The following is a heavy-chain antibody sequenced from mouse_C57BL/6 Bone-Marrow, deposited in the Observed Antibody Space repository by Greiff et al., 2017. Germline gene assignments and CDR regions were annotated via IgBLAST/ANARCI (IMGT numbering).Heavy chain of an antibody. J-gene: IGHJ3*01. CDR2: IYPGNSDT. D-gene: IGHD1-1*01. CDR1: GYTFTSYW. CDR3: TRLGLLLRDGGWFAY. Sequence: DVQLQESGTVLARPGASVKMSCKTSGYTFTSYWMHWVKQRPGQGLEWIGAIYPGNSDTSYNQKFRGKAKLTAVTSASTAYMELSSLTNEDSAVYYCTRLGLLLRDGGWFAYWGQGTLVTVSA. V-gene: IGHV1-5*01.